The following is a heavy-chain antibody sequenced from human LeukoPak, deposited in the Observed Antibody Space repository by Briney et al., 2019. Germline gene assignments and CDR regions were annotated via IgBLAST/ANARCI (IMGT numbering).Heavy chain of an antibody. J-gene: IGHJ4*02. CDR1: GFTFSSYA. CDR2: ISGSGGST. V-gene: IGHV3-23*01. CDR3: AKDAAYYDSSGSDFDY. Sequence: GGSLRLSCAASGFTFSSYAMSWVRQAPGKGLEWVSAISGSGGSTYYADSVKGRFTISRDNSKNTLYLQMNSLRAEDTAVYYCAKDAAYYDSSGSDFDYWGQGTLVIVSS. D-gene: IGHD3-22*01.